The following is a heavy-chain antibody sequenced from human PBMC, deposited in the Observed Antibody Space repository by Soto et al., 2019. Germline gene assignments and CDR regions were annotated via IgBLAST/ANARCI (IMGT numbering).Heavy chain of an antibody. CDR2: ISYDGSNK. V-gene: IGHV3-30*18. CDR1: GFTFSSYG. Sequence: QVQLVESGGGVVQPGRSLRLSCAASGFTFSSYGMHWVRRAPGKGLEWVAVISYDGSNKYYADSVKGRFTISRDNSKNTLYLQMNSLRAEDTAVYYCAKDLGEMDRYFDYWGQGTLVTVSS. J-gene: IGHJ4*02. D-gene: IGHD2-21*01. CDR3: AKDLGEMDRYFDY.